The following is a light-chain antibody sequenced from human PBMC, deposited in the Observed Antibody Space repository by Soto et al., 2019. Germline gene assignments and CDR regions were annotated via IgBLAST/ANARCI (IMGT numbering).Light chain of an antibody. V-gene: IGLV2-8*01. CDR1: SSDVGAYNY. CDR2: EVT. J-gene: IGLJ1*01. Sequence: QSVLTQPPSSSVSLGQSVTISFTGTSSDVGAYNYVSWYQQHPGRAPKLMIYEVTRRPSGVPDRFSGSKSGNTASLNVSGLQAEDEADYYCCSYADNNDYVFGTGTKVTVL. CDR3: CSYADNNDYV.